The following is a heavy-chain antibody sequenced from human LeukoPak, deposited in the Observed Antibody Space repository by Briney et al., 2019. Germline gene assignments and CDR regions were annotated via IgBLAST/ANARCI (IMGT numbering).Heavy chain of an antibody. V-gene: IGHV1-18*01. D-gene: IGHD3-10*01. CDR2: ISAYNGNT. J-gene: IGHJ6*03. CDR1: GYTFTSYG. CDR3: ARDPPRPRPRFGELSPYYYYYMDV. Sequence: ASVKVSCKASGYTFTSYGISWVRQAPGQGLEWMGWISAYNGNTNYAQKLQGRVTMTTDTSTSTAYMELRSLRSDDTAVYYCARDPPRPRPRFGELSPYYYYYMDVWGKGTTVTISS.